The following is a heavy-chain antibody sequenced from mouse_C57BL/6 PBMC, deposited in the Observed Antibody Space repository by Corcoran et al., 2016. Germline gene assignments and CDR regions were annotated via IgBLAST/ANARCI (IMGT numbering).Heavy chain of an antibody. D-gene: IGHD1-3*01. V-gene: IGHV1-18*01. CDR2: INPNNGGT. CDR1: GYTFTDYN. Sequence: EVLLQQSGPELVKPGASVKIPCKASGYTFTDYNMDWVKQSHGKSLEWIGDINPNNGGTIYNQKFKGKATLTVDKSSSTAYMELRSLTSEDTAVYYCARSSTNYYAMDYWGQGTSVTVSS. J-gene: IGHJ4*01. CDR3: ARSSTNYYAMDY.